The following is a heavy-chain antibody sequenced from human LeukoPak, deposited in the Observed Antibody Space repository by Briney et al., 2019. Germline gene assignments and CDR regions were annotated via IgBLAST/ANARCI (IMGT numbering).Heavy chain of an antibody. D-gene: IGHD3-22*01. CDR2: IDSFDGST. Sequence: GASVKVSCKASGYPFTRFYMHWPRQAPGQGLEWMGIIDSFDGSTTYSQKFQGRVSMARDMSNSTVYLEFSSLTSEDTAVYYCARGGAPPHYYDNTGLWPPYFDAWGQGALVTVSS. V-gene: IGHV1-46*01. J-gene: IGHJ4*02. CDR3: ARGGAPPHYYDNTGLWPPYFDA. CDR1: GYPFTRFY.